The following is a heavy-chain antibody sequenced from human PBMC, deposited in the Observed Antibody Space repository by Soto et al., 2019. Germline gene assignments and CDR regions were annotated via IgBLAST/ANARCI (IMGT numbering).Heavy chain of an antibody. J-gene: IGHJ6*02. CDR1: GDSISSSNW. CDR2: IYHSGNT. CDR3: ARQGFGVLHGLVDV. Sequence: SETLSLTCAVSGDSISSSNWWTWVRQPPGKGLEWIGEIYHSGNTNYNPSLRSRVTISVDKSKNQLSLKLNFVTAADTAVYYCARQGFGVLHGLVDVWGQGTTVTVSS. D-gene: IGHD3-10*01. V-gene: IGHV4-4*02.